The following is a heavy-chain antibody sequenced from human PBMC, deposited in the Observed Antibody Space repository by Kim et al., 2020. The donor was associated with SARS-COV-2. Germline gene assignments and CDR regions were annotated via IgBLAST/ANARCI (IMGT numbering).Heavy chain of an antibody. V-gene: IGHV3-15*01. J-gene: IGHJ4*02. CDR3: TTRAMVVGATQDGY. Sequence: GGSLRLSCAASGFTFSNAWMSWVRQAPGKGLEWVGRIKSKTDGGTTDYAAPVKGRFTISRDDSKNTLYLQMNSLKTEDTAVYYCTTRAMVVGATQDGYWGQGTLVTVSS. CDR1: GFTFSNAW. D-gene: IGHD1-26*01. CDR2: IKSKTDGGTT.